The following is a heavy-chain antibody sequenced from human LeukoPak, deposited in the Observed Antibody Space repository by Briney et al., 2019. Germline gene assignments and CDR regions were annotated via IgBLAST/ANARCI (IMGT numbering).Heavy chain of an antibody. Sequence: PSETLSLTCTVSGYAISSGYYWGWIRQTPGTGLEWIAKIYHDGTTHYNPSLQSRTTMSVDTSKNDFSLRLSSVTAADTAMYYCVRDSSRTLAFHVWGQGTMLTVSS. CDR3: VRDSSRTLAFHV. CDR1: GYAISSGYY. D-gene: IGHD2-2*01. CDR2: IYHDGTT. J-gene: IGHJ3*01. V-gene: IGHV4-38-2*02.